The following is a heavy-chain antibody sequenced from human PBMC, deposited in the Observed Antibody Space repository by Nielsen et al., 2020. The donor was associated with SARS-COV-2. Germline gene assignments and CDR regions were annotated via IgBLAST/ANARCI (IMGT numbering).Heavy chain of an antibody. CDR3: AKLPFYGSGKNWYFDL. J-gene: IGHJ2*01. D-gene: IGHD3-10*01. CDR1: GFTFSSYA. V-gene: IGHV3-30-3*02. Sequence: GESLKISCAASGFTFSSYAMHWVRQAPGKGLEWVAVISYDGSNKYYADSVKGRFTISRDNSKNTLYLQMNSLRAEDTAVYYCAKLPFYGSGKNWYFDLWGRGTLVTVSS. CDR2: ISYDGSNK.